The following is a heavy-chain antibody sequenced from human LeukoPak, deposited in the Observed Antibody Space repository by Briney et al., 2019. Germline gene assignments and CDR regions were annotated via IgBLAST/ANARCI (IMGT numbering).Heavy chain of an antibody. CDR3: ARGGYYYGSLGY. V-gene: IGHV3-30*02. J-gene: IGHJ4*02. CDR2: IRYDGSNK. CDR1: GFTFSSYG. Sequence: GGSLRLSCAASGFTFSSYGMHWVRQAPGKGLEWVAFIRYDGSNKYYADSVKGRFTISRDNSKNTLYLQMNSLRAEDTAVYYCARGGYYYGSLGYWGQGTLVTVSS. D-gene: IGHD3-10*01.